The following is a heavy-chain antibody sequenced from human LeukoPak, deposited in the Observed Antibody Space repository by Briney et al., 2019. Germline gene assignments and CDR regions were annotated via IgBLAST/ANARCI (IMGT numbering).Heavy chain of an antibody. CDR2: ISSSGSTI. D-gene: IGHD5-18*01. V-gene: IGHV3-11*01. CDR3: ARSYSLTAMVPFDC. J-gene: IGHJ4*02. Sequence: GGSLRLSCAASGFTFSYYYMSWIRQAPGKGLEWGSYISSSGSTIYYADSVKGRFTISRDNAKNSLYLQMNSLRAEDTAVYYCARSYSLTAMVPFDCWGQGTLVTVSS. CDR1: GFTFSYYY.